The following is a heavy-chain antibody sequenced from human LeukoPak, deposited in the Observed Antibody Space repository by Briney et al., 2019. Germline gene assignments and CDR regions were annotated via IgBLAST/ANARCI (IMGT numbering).Heavy chain of an antibody. CDR2: ISSSSSNI. CDR1: GFTFSSYS. J-gene: IGHJ4*02. V-gene: IGHV3-21*01. CDR3: ARGADYCTSIYCYRHFDY. D-gene: IGHD2-2*02. Sequence: GGSLRLSCAASGFTFSSYSMNWVRQAPGKGLEWVSSISSSSSNIYFADSVKGRFTISRDNAKNSLYLQMNSLRAEDTAVYYCARGADYCTSIYCYRHFDYWGQGTLVTVSS.